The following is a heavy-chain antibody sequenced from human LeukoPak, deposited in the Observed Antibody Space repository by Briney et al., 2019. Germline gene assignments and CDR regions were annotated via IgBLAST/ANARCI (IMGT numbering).Heavy chain of an antibody. D-gene: IGHD5-18*01. Sequence: GGSLRLSCAASGFTFSSYWMSWVRQAPGKGLEWVANIKEDGSEKYYVDSVKGRFTISRDDAKNSLYLQMNSLRVEDTAVYYCARGLTGRGYGYGFWGQGTLVTVSS. CDR1: GFTFSSYW. V-gene: IGHV3-7*01. CDR3: ARGLTGRGYGYGF. J-gene: IGHJ4*02. CDR2: IKEDGSEK.